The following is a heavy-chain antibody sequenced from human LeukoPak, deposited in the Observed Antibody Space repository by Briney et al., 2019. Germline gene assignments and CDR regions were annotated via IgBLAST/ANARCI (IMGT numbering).Heavy chain of an antibody. CDR1: GYTFTSYG. J-gene: IGHJ6*03. D-gene: IGHD3-3*01. CDR2: MNPNSGNT. V-gene: IGHV1-8*03. CDR3: ARGYRADFVLTYYYYMDV. Sequence: GASVKVSCKASGYTFTSYGINWVRQATGQGLEWMGWMNPNSGNTGYAQKFQGRVTITRNTSISTAYMELSSLRSEDTAVYYCARGYRADFVLTYYYYMDVWGKGTTVTVSS.